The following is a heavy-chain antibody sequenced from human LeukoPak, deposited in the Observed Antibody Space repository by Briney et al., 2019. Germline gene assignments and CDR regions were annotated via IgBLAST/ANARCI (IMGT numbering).Heavy chain of an antibody. CDR1: RYSLTNYC. D-gene: IGHD6-19*01. CDR3: ARHIKIAVSGFDL. V-gene: IGHV5-51*01. Sequence: GESLKISCQTFRYSLTNYCIGWVRERPGGGLGWVAVIYLVASDIRYSPSFQGQVTVSADKSTTTAHLQWSSLRASDTAVYFCARHIKIAVSGFDLWGQGTMVTVAS. CDR2: IYLVASDI. J-gene: IGHJ4*02.